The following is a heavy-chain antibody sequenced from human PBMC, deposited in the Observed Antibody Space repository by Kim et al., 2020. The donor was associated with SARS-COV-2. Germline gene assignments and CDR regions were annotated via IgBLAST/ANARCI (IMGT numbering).Heavy chain of an antibody. CDR2: T. CDR3: ARGGVPYAFDI. Sequence: TSYADSVKGRFTISRDNAKNTLYLQMNSLRADDTAVYYCARGGVPYAFDIWGQGTMVTVSS. V-gene: IGHV3-74*01. D-gene: IGHD3-10*01. J-gene: IGHJ3*02.